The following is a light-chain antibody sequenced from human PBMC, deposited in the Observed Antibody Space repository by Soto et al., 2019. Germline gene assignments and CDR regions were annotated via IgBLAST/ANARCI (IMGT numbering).Light chain of an antibody. CDR3: CSYAGSSTFFYV. CDR2: TTN. Sequence: QSVLTQPHSAPGTPGQRVTISCSGSSSNIGTSSVHWFQQLPGTAPKLLISTTNQRPSGVPERFSGSKSGNTASLTISGLQAEDEADYYCCSYAGSSTFFYVFGTGTKVTVL. V-gene: IGLV1-44*01. J-gene: IGLJ1*01. CDR1: SSNIGTSS.